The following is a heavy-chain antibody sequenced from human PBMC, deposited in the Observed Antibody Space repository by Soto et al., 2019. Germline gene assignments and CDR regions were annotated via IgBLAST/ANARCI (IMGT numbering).Heavy chain of an antibody. D-gene: IGHD6-19*01. Sequence: GGSLRLSCAASGFTFSSYWMHWVRQAPGKGLVWVSRINSDGSSTSYADSVKGRFTISRDNAKNTLYLQMNSLRAEDTAVYYCAVGVAAQRAMGYGGKETLFTVPS. J-gene: IGHJ4*02. CDR2: INSDGSST. CDR3: AVGVAAQRAMGY. V-gene: IGHV3-74*01. CDR1: GFTFSSYW.